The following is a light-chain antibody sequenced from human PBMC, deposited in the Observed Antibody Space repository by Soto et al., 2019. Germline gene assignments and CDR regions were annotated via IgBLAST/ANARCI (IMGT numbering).Light chain of an antibody. CDR3: QQYNSYSPT. V-gene: IGKV1-5*01. CDR2: DAS. J-gene: IGKJ1*01. CDR1: QSISSW. Sequence: DIQKTQSPSTLFSSVGDKVTITCRASQSISSWLAWYQQKPGKAPKLLIYDASSLESGVPSRFSGSGSGTEFTLTISSLQPDDFATYYCQQYNSYSPTFGQGTKVDIK.